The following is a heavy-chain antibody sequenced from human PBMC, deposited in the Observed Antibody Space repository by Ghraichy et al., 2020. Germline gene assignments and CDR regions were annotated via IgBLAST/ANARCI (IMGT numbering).Heavy chain of an antibody. V-gene: IGHV3-30*02. J-gene: IGHJ4*02. CDR3: AKDSMPYGDYAYYFDY. D-gene: IGHD4-17*01. Sequence: GGSLRLSCAASRFTFTNYGMHWVRQAPGKGLEWVTFIRNDEKNKYYADSVKGRFIISRDNSKNTLYLQMNSLRAEDTAVYYCAKDSMPYGDYAYYFDYWGQGALVTVA. CDR1: RFTFTNYG. CDR2: IRNDEKNK.